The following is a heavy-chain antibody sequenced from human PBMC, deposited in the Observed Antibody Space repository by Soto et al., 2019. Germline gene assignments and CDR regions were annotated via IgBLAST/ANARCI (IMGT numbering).Heavy chain of an antibody. V-gene: IGHV3-11*01. CDR1: GFTFSDYY. Sequence: GGSLRLSCAASGFTFSDYYMSWIRQAPGKGLEWVSYISSSGSTIYYADSVKGRFTISRDNAKNSLYLQMNSLRAEDTAVYYCARRKTVNHDAFDIWGQGTMVTVSS. CDR3: ARRKTVNHDAFDI. J-gene: IGHJ3*02. CDR2: ISSSGSTI. D-gene: IGHD4-17*01.